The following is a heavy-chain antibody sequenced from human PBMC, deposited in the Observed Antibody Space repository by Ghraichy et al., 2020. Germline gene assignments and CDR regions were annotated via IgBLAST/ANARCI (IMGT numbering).Heavy chain of an antibody. Sequence: ASVKVSCKASGYSFTSYDINWVRQATGQGLEWMGWMNPNSGNTGYAQKFQGRVTMTRSTSITTAYMELSSLRSEDTAVYYCARAPGIAAGGTNLDYWVQGTLVTVSS. CDR1: GYSFTSYD. D-gene: IGHD6-13*01. V-gene: IGHV1-8*01. CDR2: MNPNSGNT. CDR3: ARAPGIAAGGTNLDY. J-gene: IGHJ4*02.